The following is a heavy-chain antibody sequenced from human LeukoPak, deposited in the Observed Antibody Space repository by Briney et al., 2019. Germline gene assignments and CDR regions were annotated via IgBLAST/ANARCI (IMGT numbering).Heavy chain of an antibody. D-gene: IGHD1-26*01. CDR3: ARRPRGGSYQYLPGPIDY. Sequence: ASVKVSCKASGYTFTGYYMHWVRQAPGQGLEWMGRINPNSGGTNYAQKFQGRVTMTRDTSISTAYMELGRLRSDDTAVYYCARRPRGGSYQYLPGPIDYWGQGTLVTVSS. V-gene: IGHV1-2*06. J-gene: IGHJ4*02. CDR2: INPNSGGT. CDR1: GYTFTGYY.